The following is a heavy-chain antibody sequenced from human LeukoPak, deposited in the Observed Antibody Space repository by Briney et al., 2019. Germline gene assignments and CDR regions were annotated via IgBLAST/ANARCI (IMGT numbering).Heavy chain of an antibody. CDR2: ISYDGSNK. D-gene: IGHD3-16*01. J-gene: IGHJ4*02. CDR3: AKGGTYRDYFDY. Sequence: QPGRSLRLSCAASGFGFSNYGIHWVRQAPGKGLEWVTVISYDGSNKYYADSVKGRFTISRDNSKNTLYLQMNSLRAEDTAVYYCAKGGTYRDYFDYWGQGTLVTVSS. V-gene: IGHV3-30*18. CDR1: GFGFSNYG.